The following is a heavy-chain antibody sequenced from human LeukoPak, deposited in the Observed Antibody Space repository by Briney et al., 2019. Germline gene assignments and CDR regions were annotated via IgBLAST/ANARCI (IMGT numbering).Heavy chain of an antibody. CDR1: GGSISSHY. Sequence: PETLSLTCTVSGGSISSHYWSWVRQPPGKGLEWIGYIYYSGSTNYNPSLKSRVTISVDTSKNQFSLKLSSVTAADTAVYYCARVLNYYYYMDVWGKGTTVTVSS. CDR3: ARVLNYYYYMDV. V-gene: IGHV4-59*11. CDR2: IYYSGST. J-gene: IGHJ6*03. D-gene: IGHD2-8*02.